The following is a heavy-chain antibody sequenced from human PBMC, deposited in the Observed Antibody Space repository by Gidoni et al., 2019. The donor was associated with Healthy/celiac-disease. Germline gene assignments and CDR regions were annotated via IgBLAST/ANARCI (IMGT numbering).Heavy chain of an antibody. J-gene: IGHJ3*02. V-gene: IGHV3-64*01. Sequence: EVQLVESGGGLVQPGGSLSLSCAASGFTFSSYAMHWVRKAPGKGLEYVSAISSNGGSTYYANSVKGRFTISRDNSKNTLYLQMGSLRAEDMAVYYCARDSPGYCSGGSCYSGGAFDIWGQGTMVTVSS. CDR3: ARDSPGYCSGGSCYSGGAFDI. CDR2: ISSNGGST. D-gene: IGHD2-15*01. CDR1: GFTFSSYA.